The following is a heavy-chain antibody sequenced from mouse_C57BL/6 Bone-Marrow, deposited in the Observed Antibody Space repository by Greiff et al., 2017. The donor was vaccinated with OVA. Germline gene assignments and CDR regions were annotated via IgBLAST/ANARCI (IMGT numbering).Heavy chain of an antibody. CDR1: GYTFTSYW. CDR3: ARDEAYSNPVYFDY. V-gene: IGHV1-55*01. D-gene: IGHD2-5*01. Sequence: QVQLQQPGAELVKPGASVKMSCKASGYTFTSYWITWVKQRPGQGLEWIGDIYPGSGSTNYNEKFKSKATLTVDTSSSTAYMQLSSLTSEDSAVYYCARDEAYSNPVYFDYWGQGTTLTVSS. CDR2: IYPGSGST. J-gene: IGHJ2*01.